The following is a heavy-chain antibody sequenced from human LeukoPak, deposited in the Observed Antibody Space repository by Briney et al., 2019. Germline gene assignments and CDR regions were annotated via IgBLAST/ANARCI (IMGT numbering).Heavy chain of an antibody. CDR1: GYTFTSYA. Sequence: ASVKVSCKASGYTFTSYAMHWVRQAPGQRLEWMGWINAGNGNTKYSQKFQGRVTITGDTSASTAYMELSSLRSEDTAVYYCARGEMATAGGIDYWGQGTLVTVSS. V-gene: IGHV1-3*01. CDR3: ARGEMATAGGIDY. CDR2: INAGNGNT. D-gene: IGHD5-24*01. J-gene: IGHJ4*02.